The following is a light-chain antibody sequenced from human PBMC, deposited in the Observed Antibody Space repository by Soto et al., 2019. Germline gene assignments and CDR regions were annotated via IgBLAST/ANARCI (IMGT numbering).Light chain of an antibody. CDR3: CSYAGSSTHAV. J-gene: IGLJ7*01. CDR2: EGS. Sequence: QSALTQPASVSGSPGQSITISCTGTSSDVGSYNLVSWYQQHPGKAPKLMIYEGSKRPSGVSNRFSGSKSGNTASLTISGLQAEDESDYYCCSYAGSSTHAVFGRGTPLTVL. CDR1: SSDVGSYNL. V-gene: IGLV2-23*01.